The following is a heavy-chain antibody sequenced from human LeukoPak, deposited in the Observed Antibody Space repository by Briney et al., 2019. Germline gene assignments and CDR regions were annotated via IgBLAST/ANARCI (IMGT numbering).Heavy chain of an antibody. J-gene: IGHJ4*02. D-gene: IGHD6-19*01. Sequence: GGSLRLSCAASGFTFSSYGMHWVRQAPGKGLEWVSGINWNGGSTGYADSVKGRFTISRDNAKNSLYLQMNSLRAEDTALYYCARARQGLADYWGQGTLVTVSS. CDR3: ARARQGLADY. CDR2: INWNGGST. CDR1: GFTFSSYG. V-gene: IGHV3-20*04.